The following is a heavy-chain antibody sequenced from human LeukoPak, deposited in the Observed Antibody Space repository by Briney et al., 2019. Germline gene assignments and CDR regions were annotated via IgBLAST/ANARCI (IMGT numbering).Heavy chain of an antibody. D-gene: IGHD3-10*01. CDR3: ARDRLLWFTWRDNYYYYYMDV. J-gene: IGHJ6*03. CDR2: MNPNSGNT. V-gene: IGHV1-8*03. CDR1: GYTFTSYD. Sequence: ASVKASCKASGYTFTSYDINWVRQATGQGLEWMGWMNPNSGNTGYAQKFQGRVTIIRNTSISTAYMGLSSLGSEDTAVYYCARDRLLWFTWRDNYYYYYMDVWGKGTTVTVSS.